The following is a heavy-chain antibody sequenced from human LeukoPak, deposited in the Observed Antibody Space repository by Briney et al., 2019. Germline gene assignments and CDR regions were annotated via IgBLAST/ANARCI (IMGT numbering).Heavy chain of an antibody. V-gene: IGHV1-8*01. D-gene: IGHD3-9*01. CDR1: GYTFTSYD. J-gene: IGHJ5*02. Sequence: ASVRVSCKASGYTFTSYDINWVRQATGQGLEWMGWMNPNSGNTGYAQKFQGRVTMTRSTSISTAYMELSSLRSEDTAVYYCARGVDILTGSNWFGPWGQGTLVTVSS. CDR2: MNPNSGNT. CDR3: ARGVDILTGSNWFGP.